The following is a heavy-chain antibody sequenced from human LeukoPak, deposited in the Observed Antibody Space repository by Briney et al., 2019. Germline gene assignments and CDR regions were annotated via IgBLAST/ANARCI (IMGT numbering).Heavy chain of an antibody. Sequence: GGSLRLSCADSGFMFGEYSISWVRQAPGKGLEWVGFISSKTYGGTAQDAASVRVRFTISRDESRSIAHLQMNKLKDEATTLYSCTSPEGGTYYFDYWGQGTLVTVSS. V-gene: IGHV3-49*04. CDR1: GFMFGEYS. CDR2: ISSKTYGGTA. D-gene: IGHD1-26*01. CDR3: TSPEGGTYYFDY. J-gene: IGHJ4*02.